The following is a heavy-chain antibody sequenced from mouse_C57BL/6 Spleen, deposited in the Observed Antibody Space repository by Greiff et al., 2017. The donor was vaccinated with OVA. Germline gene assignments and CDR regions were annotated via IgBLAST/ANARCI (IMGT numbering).Heavy chain of an antibody. CDR3: AREGGAQATLGFYFDY. V-gene: IGHV1-52*01. CDR1: GYTFTSYW. CDR2: IDPSDSDT. J-gene: IGHJ2*01. D-gene: IGHD3-2*02. Sequence: QVQLQQPGAELVRPGSSVKLSCKASGYTFTSYWMHWVKQRPIQGLEWIGNIDPSDSDTHYNQKFKDKATLTVDKSSSTAYMQLSSLTSEDSAVYDCAREGGAQATLGFYFDYWGQGTTLTVSS.